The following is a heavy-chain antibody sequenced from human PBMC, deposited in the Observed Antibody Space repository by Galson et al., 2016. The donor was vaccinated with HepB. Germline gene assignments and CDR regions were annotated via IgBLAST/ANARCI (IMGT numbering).Heavy chain of an antibody. CDR2: ISGSGGST. V-gene: IGHV3-23*01. D-gene: IGHD4-23*01. Sequence: SLRLSCAASGFTFSSYAMSWVRQAPGKGLEWVSAISGSGGSTYYADSVKGRFTITRNNSKNTLYLQMNSRRAEDTAVYYCAKSGKRTVVNPSNFDYWGQGTLVTVSS. CDR3: AKSGKRTVVNPSNFDY. CDR1: GFTFSSYA. J-gene: IGHJ4*02.